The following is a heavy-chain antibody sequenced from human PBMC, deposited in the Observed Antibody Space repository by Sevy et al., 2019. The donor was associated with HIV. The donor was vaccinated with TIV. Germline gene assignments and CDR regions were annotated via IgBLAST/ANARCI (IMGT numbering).Heavy chain of an antibody. V-gene: IGHV1-46*03. CDR3: ARGYDSSGYYWGAFDI. CDR2: INPSGGST. D-gene: IGHD3-22*01. Sequence: ASVKVSCKASGYTFTSYYMHWVRQAPGQGLEWMGIINPSGGSTSYAQKFQGRVTMTRDTSTSTVYMERSSLRSEDTAVYYCARGYDSSGYYWGAFDIWGQRTMVTVSS. CDR1: GYTFTSYY. J-gene: IGHJ3*02.